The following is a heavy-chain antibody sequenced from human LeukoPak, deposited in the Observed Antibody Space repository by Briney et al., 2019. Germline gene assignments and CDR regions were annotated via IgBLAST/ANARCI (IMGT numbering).Heavy chain of an antibody. CDR1: GGSIGSGNW. D-gene: IGHD5-18*01. CDR2: IYHSGST. V-gene: IGHV4-4*02. Sequence: PSGTLSLTCAVSGGSIGSGNWWSWVRQPPGKGLEWIGEIYHSGSTNYNPSLKSRVTISVDKSKNQFSLNLSSVTAADTAVYYCARHYGYSYGYWYFDLWGRGTLVTVSS. CDR3: ARHYGYSYGYWYFDL. J-gene: IGHJ2*01.